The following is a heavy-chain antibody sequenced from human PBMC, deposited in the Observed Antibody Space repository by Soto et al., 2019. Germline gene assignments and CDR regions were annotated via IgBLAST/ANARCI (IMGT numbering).Heavy chain of an antibody. Sequence: SETLSLTCTVSGGSFSPNYWGWIRQPPGKGLEWIGSIYYSGSTYYNPSLKSRVTISVDRSKNQFSLKLRSVTAADTAVYYCARVPDYWGQGTLVTVSS. CDR2: IYYSGST. V-gene: IGHV4-39*07. CDR1: GGSFSPNY. J-gene: IGHJ4*02. CDR3: ARVPDY.